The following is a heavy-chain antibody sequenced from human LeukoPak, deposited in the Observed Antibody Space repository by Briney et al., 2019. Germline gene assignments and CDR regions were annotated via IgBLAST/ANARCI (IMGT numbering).Heavy chain of an antibody. D-gene: IGHD4-17*01. Sequence: GGSLRLSCAASGFTFSSYSMNWVRQAPGKGLEWVSSISSSSSYIYYADSVKGRFTISRDNAKNSLYLQMNSLRAEDTAVYYCARDAPDYGDASDIWGQGTMVTVSS. CDR3: ARDAPDYGDASDI. J-gene: IGHJ3*02. V-gene: IGHV3-21*01. CDR1: GFTFSSYS. CDR2: ISSSSSYI.